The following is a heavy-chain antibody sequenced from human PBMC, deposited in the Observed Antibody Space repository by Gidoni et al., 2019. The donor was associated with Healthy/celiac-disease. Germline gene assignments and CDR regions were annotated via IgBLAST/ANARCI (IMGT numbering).Heavy chain of an antibody. J-gene: IGHJ3*02. Sequence: EVQLLESGGGLVQPGGSLRLSCAASGFTFSSYAMSWVRQAPGKGLEWVSAISGSGGSTYYEDSVKGRFTISRDNSKNTLDLQMNSLRAEDTAVYYCAKGYDYGAPYAPAAFDIWGQGTMVTVSS. CDR1: GFTFSSYA. CDR2: ISGSGGST. CDR3: AKGYDYGAPYAPAAFDI. V-gene: IGHV3-23*01. D-gene: IGHD4-17*01.